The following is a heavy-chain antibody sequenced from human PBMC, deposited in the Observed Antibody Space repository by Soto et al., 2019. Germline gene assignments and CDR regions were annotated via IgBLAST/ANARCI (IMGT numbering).Heavy chain of an antibody. J-gene: IGHJ4*02. CDR1: GGSISSGGYY. Sequence: QVQLQESGPGLLKPSQTLSLPCTVSGGSISSGGYYWIWIRQHPGKGLEWIGYISYSGSTDYNASLKRRVTISVDTSTNQFSLKLSSVTAADTAVYYCERVVSNGYYILDYWGQGTLVTVSS. V-gene: IGHV4-31*03. CDR3: ERVVSNGYYILDY. CDR2: ISYSGST. D-gene: IGHD5-18*01.